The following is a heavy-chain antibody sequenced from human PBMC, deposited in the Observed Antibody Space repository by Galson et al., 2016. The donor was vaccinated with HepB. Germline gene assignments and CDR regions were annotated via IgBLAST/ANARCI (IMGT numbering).Heavy chain of an antibody. CDR2: IGPYNGHT. Sequence: SVKVSCKASGYTFSTYGISWVRQAPGQGLEWMGWIGPYNGHTNYAQKFQGRVSMTTDTSTATAYMEMSIVRPDDTAMYYCARDRGFRDDTFDSWGQGTMVIVPS. V-gene: IGHV1-18*01. CDR3: ARDRGFRDDTFDS. CDR1: GYTFSTYG. J-gene: IGHJ3*01. D-gene: IGHD3-9*01.